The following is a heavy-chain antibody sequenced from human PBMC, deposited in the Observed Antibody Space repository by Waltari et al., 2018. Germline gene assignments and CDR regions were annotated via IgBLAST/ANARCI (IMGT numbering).Heavy chain of an antibody. CDR1: GGSISSGGYY. V-gene: IGHV4-31*03. CDR3: ARSISDSSSWYIWFDP. D-gene: IGHD6-13*01. J-gene: IGHJ5*02. CDR2: IYYSGST. Sequence: QVQLQESGPGLVKPSQTLSLTCTVSGGSISSGGYYWSWIRQHPGKGLEWIGYIYYSGSTYYNPSLNRRVTISVDTAKNQFSLKLSSVTAADTAVYYCARSISDSSSWYIWFDPWGQGTLVTVSS.